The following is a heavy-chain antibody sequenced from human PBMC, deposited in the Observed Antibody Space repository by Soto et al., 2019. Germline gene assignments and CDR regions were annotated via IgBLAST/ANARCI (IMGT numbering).Heavy chain of an antibody. CDR1: HYTFTSYA. CDR2: ISAYNGNT. Sequence: QVQLVQSGAEVKKPGASVKVSCKASHYTFTSYAISWVRQAPGQGLEWMGWISAYNGNTNYAQKLQGRVTMTTDKSTSTAYLKLLSLISDDTATFYCATGWSLYFVYYFDSWGQGTLVTVSS. V-gene: IGHV1-18*01. CDR3: ATGWSLYFVYYFDS. J-gene: IGHJ4*02. D-gene: IGHD2-8*01.